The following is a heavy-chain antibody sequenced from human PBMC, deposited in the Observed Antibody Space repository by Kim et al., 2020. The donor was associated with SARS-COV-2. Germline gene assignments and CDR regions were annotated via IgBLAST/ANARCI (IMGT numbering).Heavy chain of an antibody. CDR2: IIAYNGNT. J-gene: IGHJ6*03. Sequence: ASVKVSCKASGYTFTSYGISWVRQAPGQGLEWMGWIIAYNGNTNYAQQLQGRVTMTTDTSTSTAYMELRSLRSDDTAVYYCARVGYDFWSGYKNYYYYYMDVWGKGTTVTVSS. CDR1: GYTFTSYG. CDR3: ARVGYDFWSGYKNYYYYYMDV. V-gene: IGHV1-18*01. D-gene: IGHD3-3*01.